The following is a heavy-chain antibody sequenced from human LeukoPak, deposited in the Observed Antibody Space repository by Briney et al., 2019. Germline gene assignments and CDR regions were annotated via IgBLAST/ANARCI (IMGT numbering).Heavy chain of an antibody. CDR1: GFTFSSYE. CDR3: ARAPYPPHFQH. D-gene: IGHD2-2*02. J-gene: IGHJ1*01. Sequence: GGSLRLSCAASGFTFSSYEMNWVRQAPGKGLEWVSYISSSGSTIYYADSVKGRFTISRDNSKNTLYLQMNSLRAEDTAVYYCARAPYPPHFQHWGQGTLVTVSS. V-gene: IGHV3-48*03. CDR2: ISSSGSTI.